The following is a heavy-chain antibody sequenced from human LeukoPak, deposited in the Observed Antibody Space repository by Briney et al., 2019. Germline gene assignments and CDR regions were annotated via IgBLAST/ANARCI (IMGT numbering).Heavy chain of an antibody. Sequence: ASVKVSCKASGGTFSSYAISWVRQAPGQGLEWMGGIIPIFGTANYAQKFQGRVTITADESTSTAYMELSSLRSEDTAVYYCARQGTEDHYYYYMDVWGKGTTVTVSS. CDR1: GGTFSSYA. D-gene: IGHD1-1*01. CDR2: IIPIFGTA. J-gene: IGHJ6*03. CDR3: ARQGTEDHYYYYMDV. V-gene: IGHV1-69*13.